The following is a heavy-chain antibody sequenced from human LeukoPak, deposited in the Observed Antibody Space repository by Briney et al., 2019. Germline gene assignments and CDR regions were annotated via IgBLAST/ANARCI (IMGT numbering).Heavy chain of an antibody. J-gene: IGHJ4*02. D-gene: IGHD4-11*01. CDR3: ARHSNQEPIDFDY. CDR1: GFTFSSYS. V-gene: IGHV3-21*01. CDR2: ISSSSSYI. Sequence: GGSLRLSCAASGFTFSSYSMNWVRQASGKGLEWVSSISSSSSYIYYADSVKGRFTISRDNAKNSLYLQMNSLRAEDTAVYYCARHSNQEPIDFDYWGQGTLVTVSS.